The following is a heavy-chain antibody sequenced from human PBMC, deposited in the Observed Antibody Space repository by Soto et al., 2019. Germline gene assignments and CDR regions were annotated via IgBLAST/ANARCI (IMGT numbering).Heavy chain of an antibody. CDR2: IIPIFGTA. CDR3: ARDGYYYDSSGYYSGAFDI. J-gene: IGHJ3*02. Sequence: SVKVSCKASGGTFSSYAISWVRQAPGQGLEWMGGIIPIFGTANYAQKFQGRVTITADESTSTAYMELSSLRSEDTAVYYCARDGYYYDSSGYYSGAFDIWGQGAMVTVSS. D-gene: IGHD3-22*01. CDR1: GGTFSSYA. V-gene: IGHV1-69*13.